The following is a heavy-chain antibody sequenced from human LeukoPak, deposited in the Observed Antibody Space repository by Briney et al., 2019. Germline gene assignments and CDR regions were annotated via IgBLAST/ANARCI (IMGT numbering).Heavy chain of an antibody. Sequence: SDTLSLTCTVSGGSISSYYWSWIRQPPGQGLEWIGYIYYSGSTNYNPSLKSRVTISVDTTKNQFSLKLSTVTAADTAVFYCAGVPSNYDWSGFDPWGQGTLVTVSS. CDR2: IYYSGST. V-gene: IGHV4-59*07. J-gene: IGHJ5*02. CDR3: AGVPSNYDWSGFDP. CDR1: GGSISSYY. D-gene: IGHD3-3*01.